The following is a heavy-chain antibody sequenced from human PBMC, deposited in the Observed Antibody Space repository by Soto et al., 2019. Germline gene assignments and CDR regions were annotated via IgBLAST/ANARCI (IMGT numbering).Heavy chain of an antibody. CDR3: ARVITGTNYGMDV. J-gene: IGHJ6*02. V-gene: IGHV6-1*01. Sequence: SQTLSLTCAISGDSVSSTSAAWNWIRQSPSRGLEWLGRTYYRSKLYNDYAVSVKSRININPDTSKNQYSLQLNSVTPEDTAVYYCARVITGTNYGMDVWGQGTTVTVSS. CDR1: GDSVSSTSAA. D-gene: IGHD1-20*01. CDR2: TYYRSKLYN.